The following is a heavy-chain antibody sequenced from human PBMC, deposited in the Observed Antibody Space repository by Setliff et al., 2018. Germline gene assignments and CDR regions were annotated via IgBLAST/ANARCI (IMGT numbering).Heavy chain of an antibody. D-gene: IGHD3-3*01. Sequence: ASVKVSCKASGYTFTTYYMHWVRQAPGQGLEWMGRINPNSGGTNYAQKFQGRVTMTRDTSISTAYMELSRLRSDDTAVYYCARGRDFWSGYLVYWGQGTLVTVSS. J-gene: IGHJ4*02. CDR1: GYTFTTYY. CDR2: INPNSGGT. V-gene: IGHV1-2*06. CDR3: ARGRDFWSGYLVY.